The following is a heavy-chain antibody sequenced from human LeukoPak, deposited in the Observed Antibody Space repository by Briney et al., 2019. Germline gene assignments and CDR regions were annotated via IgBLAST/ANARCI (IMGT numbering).Heavy chain of an antibody. V-gene: IGHV4-59*01. CDR1: GGSISGDY. CDR2: IYYSGST. D-gene: IGHD3-3*01. CDR3: ARGVRRFPFDI. J-gene: IGHJ3*02. Sequence: SETLSLTCTVSGGSISGDYWSWVRQPPGKGLEWIGYIYYSGSTNYNPSLKSRVTISVDTSKNQSSLKLSSVTAADTAVYYCARGVRRFPFDIWGQGTMVTVSS.